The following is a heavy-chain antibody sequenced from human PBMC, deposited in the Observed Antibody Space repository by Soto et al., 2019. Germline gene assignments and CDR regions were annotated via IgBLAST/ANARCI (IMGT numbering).Heavy chain of an antibody. CDR1: GGSVSSGSYY. V-gene: IGHV4-61*01. CDR2: IYYSGST. J-gene: IGHJ6*02. Sequence: QVQLQESGPGLVKPSETLSLTCTVSGGSVSSGSYYWSWIRQPPGKGLEWIGYIYYSGSTNYNPSLKGRVTISVDTSKNQCSLKLSSVTAADTAVYYCARAPSYCISTSSYGYYYGMDVWGQGTTVTVSS. CDR3: ARAPSYCISTSSYGYYYGMDV. D-gene: IGHD2-2*01.